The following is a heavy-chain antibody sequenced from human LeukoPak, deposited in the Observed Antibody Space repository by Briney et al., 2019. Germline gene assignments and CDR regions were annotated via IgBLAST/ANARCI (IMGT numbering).Heavy chain of an antibody. D-gene: IGHD3-10*01. CDR1: GGSLSSYY. J-gene: IGHJ6*02. V-gene: IGHV4-59*01. CDR2: IYYSGST. Sequence: SETLSLTCTVSGGSLSSYYWSWIRQPPGKGLEWIGYIYYSGSTNYNPSLKSRVTISVDTSKNQFSLKLSSVTAADTAVYYCARANPMVRGVINYYGMDVWGQGTTVTVSS. CDR3: ARANPMVRGVINYYGMDV.